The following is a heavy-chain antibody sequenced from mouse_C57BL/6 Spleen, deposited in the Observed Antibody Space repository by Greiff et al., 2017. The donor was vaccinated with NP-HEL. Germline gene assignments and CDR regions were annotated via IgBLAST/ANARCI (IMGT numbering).Heavy chain of an antibody. V-gene: IGHV5-6*01. CDR3: ARYYGSSLDY. Sequence: VQLKESGGDLVKPGGSLKLSCAASGFTFSSYGMSWVRQTPDKRLEWVATISSGGSYTYYPDSVKGRFTISRDNAKNTLYLQMSSLKSEDTAMYYCARYYGSSLDYWGQGTTLTVSS. D-gene: IGHD1-1*01. CDR1: GFTFSSYG. J-gene: IGHJ2*01. CDR2: ISSGGSYT.